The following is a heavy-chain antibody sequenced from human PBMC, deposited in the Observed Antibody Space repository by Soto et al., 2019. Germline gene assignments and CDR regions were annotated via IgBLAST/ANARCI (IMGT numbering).Heavy chain of an antibody. D-gene: IGHD5-12*01. CDR2: ISGSGADS. V-gene: IGHV3-23*01. Sequence: EVQLLESGGGLVQPGGSLKLSCAASGFTFSRYAMSWVRRAPGKGLERVSAISGSGADSYDSDSVKGRFIISRDNTKNTLSLQMNSLRAEDTAVYYCAKSTGVVATTGGAFDVWGQGTMVTVSS. CDR3: AKSTGVVATTGGAFDV. J-gene: IGHJ3*01. CDR1: GFTFSRYA.